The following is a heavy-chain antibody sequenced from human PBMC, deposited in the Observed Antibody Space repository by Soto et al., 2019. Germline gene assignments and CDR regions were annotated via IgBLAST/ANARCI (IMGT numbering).Heavy chain of an antibody. V-gene: IGHV1-69*01. CDR1: GGTFSSYA. Sequence: QVQLVQSGAEVKKPGSSVKVSCKASGGTFSSYAISWVRQAPGQGLEWMGGIIPIFGTANYAQKFQGRVTITADESTSTAYMELSSLRSEDTAVYYCAQTAGYYGSGSYRTEGYYYYGMDVWGQGTTVTVSS. CDR3: AQTAGYYGSGSYRTEGYYYYGMDV. J-gene: IGHJ6*02. CDR2: IIPIFGTA. D-gene: IGHD3-10*01.